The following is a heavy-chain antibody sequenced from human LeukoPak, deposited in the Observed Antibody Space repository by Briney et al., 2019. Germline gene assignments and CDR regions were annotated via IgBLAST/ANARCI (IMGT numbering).Heavy chain of an antibody. J-gene: IGHJ1*01. CDR1: GFSLSTSGVG. V-gene: IGHV2-5*02. CDR2: IYWDDDK. CDR3: AHRQGVPGSSGWHEYFHH. Sequence: SGPTLVQPTQTLTLTCTFSGFSLSTSGVGVGWIRQPPGKALEWLALIYWDDDKRYSPSLKSRLTITKDTSKNQVVLTMTNMDPVDTATYYCAHRQGVPGSSGWHEYFHHWGQGTLVTVSS. D-gene: IGHD6-19*01.